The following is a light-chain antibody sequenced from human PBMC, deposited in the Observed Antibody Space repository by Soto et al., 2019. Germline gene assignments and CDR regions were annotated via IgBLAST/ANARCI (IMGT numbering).Light chain of an antibody. CDR1: ESVSSSRY. J-gene: IGKJ2*01. CDR3: QQYGSSPYT. V-gene: IGKV3-20*01. CDR2: GTS. Sequence: EIVLTQSPGTLSLSPGARATLSCRASESVSSSRYVAWYQQKPGQAPRLLMYGTSSRATGIPDRFSCGGSGTDFTLTISSLEPEDDAVYYCQQYGSSPYTFGQGTKLEIK.